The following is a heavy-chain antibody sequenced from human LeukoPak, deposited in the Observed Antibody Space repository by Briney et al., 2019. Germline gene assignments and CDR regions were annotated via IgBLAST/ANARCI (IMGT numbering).Heavy chain of an antibody. J-gene: IGHJ3*02. Sequence: SVKVSCKASGGTFSSYAISWVRQAPGQGLKWMGRIIPIFGTANYAQKFQGRVTMTRDTSISTAYMELSRLRSDDTAVYYCARQYSSSWYDNAFDIWGQGTMVTVSS. D-gene: IGHD6-13*01. CDR1: GGTFSSYA. CDR3: ARQYSSSWYDNAFDI. V-gene: IGHV1-69*05. CDR2: IIPIFGTA.